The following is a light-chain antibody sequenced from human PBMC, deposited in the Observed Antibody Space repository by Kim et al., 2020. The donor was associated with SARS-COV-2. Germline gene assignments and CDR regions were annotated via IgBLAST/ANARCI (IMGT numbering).Light chain of an antibody. Sequence: QSALTQPASVSGSPGQSITISCTGTSNDVGSYYLVSWYQQHPGKAPKLMIYEVTKRPSGVSNRFSGSKSGYTASLTISGLQAEDEADYFCFSSAGSSGSVVFRRGTKL. CDR1: SNDVGSYYL. J-gene: IGLJ2*01. CDR2: EVT. V-gene: IGLV2-23*02. CDR3: FSSAGSSGSVV.